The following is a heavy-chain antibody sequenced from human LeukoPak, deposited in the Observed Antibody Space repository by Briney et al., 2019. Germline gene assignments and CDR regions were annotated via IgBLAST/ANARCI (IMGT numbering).Heavy chain of an antibody. CDR1: GGPINSGNYY. J-gene: IGHJ4*02. D-gene: IGHD5-18*01. Sequence: SETLSLTCTVSGGPINSGNYYWGWIRQYPEKGLQRIANIHHGGTTYYNPSLKNRVTISIDTSKKQFSLMLTSVTAADPAVYYCARGDSYGSFDYWGQGILVTVSS. CDR2: IHHGGTT. V-gene: IGHV4-31*02. CDR3: ARGDSYGSFDY.